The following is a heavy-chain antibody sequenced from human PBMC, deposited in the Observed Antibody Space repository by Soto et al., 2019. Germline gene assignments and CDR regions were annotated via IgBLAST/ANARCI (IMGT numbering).Heavy chain of an antibody. J-gene: IGHJ6*02. CDR3: ARMNVDSYQFYYAMDV. CDR2: IFSDNER. D-gene: IGHD4-17*01. CDR1: GFSLTAGKMG. V-gene: IGHV2-26*01. Sequence: SGPTLVNPTETLTLTCTVSGFSLTAGKMGVSWIRQPPGKALEWLAHIFSDNERSYSTSLQGRLTISKDTSGSQVVLSMTNVDPVDTATYYCARMNVDSYQFYYAMDVWGQGTTVTVSS.